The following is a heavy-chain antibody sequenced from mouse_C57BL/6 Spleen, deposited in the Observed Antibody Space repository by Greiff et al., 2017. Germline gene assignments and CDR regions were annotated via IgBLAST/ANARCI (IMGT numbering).Heavy chain of an antibody. D-gene: IGHD1-1*01. Sequence: VQLKESGPELVKPGASVKIPCKASGYTFTDYNMDWVKQSHGKSLEWIGDINPNNGGTIYNQKFKGKATLTVDKSSSTAYMELRSLTSEDTAVYYCASRGSSGYAMDYWGQGTSVTVSS. CDR2: INPNNGGT. CDR3: ASRGSSGYAMDY. J-gene: IGHJ4*01. V-gene: IGHV1-18*01. CDR1: GYTFTDYN.